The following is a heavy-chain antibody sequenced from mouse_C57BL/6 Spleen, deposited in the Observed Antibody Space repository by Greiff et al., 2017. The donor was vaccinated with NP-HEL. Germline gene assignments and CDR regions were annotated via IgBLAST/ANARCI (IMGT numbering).Heavy chain of an antibody. V-gene: IGHV1-69*01. CDR1: GYTFTSYW. CDR2: IDPSDSYT. J-gene: IGHJ2*01. D-gene: IGHD1-1*01. CDR3: AISYYYGSLDY. Sequence: QVQLQQPGAELVMPGASVKLSCKASGYTFTSYWMHWVKQRPGQGLEWIGEIDPSDSYTNYNQKFKGKSTLTVDKSSSTAYMQLSSLTSEDSAVYYCAISYYYGSLDYWGQGTTLTVSS.